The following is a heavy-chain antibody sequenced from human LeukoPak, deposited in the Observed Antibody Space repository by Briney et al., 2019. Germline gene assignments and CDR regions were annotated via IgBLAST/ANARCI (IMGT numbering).Heavy chain of an antibody. J-gene: IGHJ4*02. CDR3: AISAYYDSSGYSLGPRLRWGEAGVPFDY. CDR2: IYPGDSDT. D-gene: IGHD3-22*01. CDR1: GYSLTSYW. Sequence: GASLKISCKGSGYSLTSYWIGWVRQMPGKGLEWMGIIYPGDSDTRYSPSFQGQVTISAGKSISTAYLQWSSLKASDTAMYYCAISAYYDSSGYSLGPRLRWGEAGVPFDYWGQGTLVTVSS. V-gene: IGHV5-51*01.